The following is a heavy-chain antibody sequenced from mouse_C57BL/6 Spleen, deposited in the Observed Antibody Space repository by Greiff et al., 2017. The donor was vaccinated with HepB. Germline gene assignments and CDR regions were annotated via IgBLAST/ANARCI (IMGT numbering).Heavy chain of an antibody. CDR1: GYSFTDYN. D-gene: IGHD4-1*01. Sequence: VQLKESGPELVKPGASVKISCKASGYSFTDYNMNWVKQSNGKSLEWIGVINPNYGTTSYNQKFKGKATLTVDQSSSTAYMQLNSLTSEDSAVYYCAREGALTGTGYFDVWGTGTTVTVSS. CDR2: INPNYGTT. V-gene: IGHV1-39*01. CDR3: AREGALTGTGYFDV. J-gene: IGHJ1*03.